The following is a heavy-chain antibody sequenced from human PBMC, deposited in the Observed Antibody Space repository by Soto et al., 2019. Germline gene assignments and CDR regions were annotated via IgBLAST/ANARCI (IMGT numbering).Heavy chain of an antibody. J-gene: IGHJ6*02. D-gene: IGHD3-3*01. Sequence: GGSLRLSCAASGFTFSSYGMHWVRQAPGKGLEWVAVISYDGSNKYYADSVKGRFTISRDNSKNTLYLQMNSLRAEDTAVYYCAKDRGSGYYDYYYYGMDVWGQGTTVTVS. CDR3: AKDRGSGYYDYYYYGMDV. CDR2: ISYDGSNK. V-gene: IGHV3-30*18. CDR1: GFTFSSYG.